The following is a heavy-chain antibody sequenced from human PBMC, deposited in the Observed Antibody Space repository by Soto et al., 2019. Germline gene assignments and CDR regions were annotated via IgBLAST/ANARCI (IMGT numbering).Heavy chain of an antibody. D-gene: IGHD6-13*01. Sequence: PSETLSLTCTVSGGSISSYYWSWIRQPPGKGLEWIGYIYYSGSTNYNPSLKSRVTISVDTSKNQFSLKLSSVTAADTAVYYCARDRGSSWYEVYGMDVWGQGTTVTVSS. CDR2: IYYSGST. J-gene: IGHJ6*02. CDR1: GGSISSYY. V-gene: IGHV4-59*01. CDR3: ARDRGSSWYEVYGMDV.